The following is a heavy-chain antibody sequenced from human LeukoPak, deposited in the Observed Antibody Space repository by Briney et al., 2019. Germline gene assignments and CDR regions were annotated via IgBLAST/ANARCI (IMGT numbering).Heavy chain of an antibody. CDR2: ISGSGGSI. CDR3: AKDGKYYDFWSGYYSRSYYYCMDV. V-gene: IGHV3-23*01. Sequence: PGGSLRLSCAASGFTFSSYAMSWVRQAPGKGLEWVPAISGSGGSIYYGLSVKGMFTISRENSKNTLYLQMNSLRAEDTAVYYCAKDGKYYDFWSGYYSRSYYYCMDVWGKGTTVTVSS. CDR1: GFTFSSYA. J-gene: IGHJ6*03. D-gene: IGHD3-3*01.